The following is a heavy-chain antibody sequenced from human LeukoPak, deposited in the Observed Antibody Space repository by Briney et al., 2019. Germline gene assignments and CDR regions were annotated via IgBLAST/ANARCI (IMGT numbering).Heavy chain of an antibody. V-gene: IGHV1-46*01. CDR2: INPSGGST. Sequence: ASVKVSCKASGYTFTSYYMHWVRQAPGQGLEWMGIINPSGGSTSYAQKFQGRVTMTRDTSTSTVYMELSSLRSEDTAVYYCARNHYDFWSGYEELYNWFDPWGQGTLVTVSS. CDR1: GYTFTSYY. J-gene: IGHJ5*02. D-gene: IGHD3-3*01. CDR3: ARNHYDFWSGYEELYNWFDP.